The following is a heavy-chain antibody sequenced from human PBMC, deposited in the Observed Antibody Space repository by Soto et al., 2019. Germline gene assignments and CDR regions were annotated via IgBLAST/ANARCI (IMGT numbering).Heavy chain of an antibody. CDR1: GGSISSYN. Sequence: QVQLQESGPGLVKPSETLSLTCTVSGGSISSYNWSWIRQPPGKGLEWIGSIYYSGSTNYNPSLKSRVTITVATSKNKFSLKLSSVTAADTVVYYCASHYLGGQQLVLWNAFDIWGQGKMVTVSS. CDR2: IYYSGST. CDR3: ASHYLGGQQLVLWNAFDI. D-gene: IGHD6-13*01. V-gene: IGHV4-59*08. J-gene: IGHJ3*02.